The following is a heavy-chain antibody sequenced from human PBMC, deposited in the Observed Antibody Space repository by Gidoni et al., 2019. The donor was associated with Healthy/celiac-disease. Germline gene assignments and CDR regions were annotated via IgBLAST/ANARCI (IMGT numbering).Heavy chain of an antibody. J-gene: IGHJ4*02. CDR2: INHSGST. D-gene: IGHD1-26*01. Sequence: QVQLQQWGAGLLKPSETLSLTCAVYGGSFSGYYWSWIRQPPGKGLEWIGEINHSGSTNYNPSLKSRVTISVDTSKNQFSLKLSSVTAADTAVYYCARALRSYSGSYFSYWGQGTLVTVSS. V-gene: IGHV4-34*01. CDR3: ARALRSYSGSYFSY. CDR1: GGSFSGYY.